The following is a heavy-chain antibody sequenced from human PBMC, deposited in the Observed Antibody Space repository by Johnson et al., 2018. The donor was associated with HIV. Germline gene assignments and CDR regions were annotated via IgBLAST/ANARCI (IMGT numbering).Heavy chain of an antibody. CDR1: GFTFSTYA. CDR3: ARDPDI. V-gene: IGHV3-30*04. J-gene: IGHJ3*02. CDR2: ISYDGSNK. Sequence: QVQLVESGGGVVQPGRSLRLSCAASGFTFSTYAMHWVRQAPGKGLEWVAVISYDGSNKYYADSVKGRFTISRDNSKNTLYLQMNSLRAEDTAGYYCARDPDIWGQGTMVTVSS.